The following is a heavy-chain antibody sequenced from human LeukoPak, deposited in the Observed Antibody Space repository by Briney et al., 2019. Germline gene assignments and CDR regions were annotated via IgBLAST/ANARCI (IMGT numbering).Heavy chain of an antibody. CDR3: ARGNIKFDY. Sequence: PGGSLRLSCAASGFSFSDAWMNWVRQAPGKGLEWASSISSSSDYIYYVDSVKGRFTISRDNAKKSLYLQMNSLRAEDTAVYYCARGNIKFDYWGQGTLVTVSS. CDR2: ISSSSDYI. J-gene: IGHJ4*02. V-gene: IGHV3-21*01. CDR1: GFSFSDAW.